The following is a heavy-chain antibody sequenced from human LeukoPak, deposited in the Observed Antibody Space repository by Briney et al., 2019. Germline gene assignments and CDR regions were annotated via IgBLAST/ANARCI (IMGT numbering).Heavy chain of an antibody. Sequence: GGSLRLSCAASGFTFSSYAMSWVRQAPGKGLEWVSAISNSGGSTYYADSVKGRFTISRDNSKNTLYLQMNSLRAEDTAVYYCAKDSGRYGDSADYWGQGTLVTVSP. CDR2: ISNSGGST. D-gene: IGHD4-17*01. J-gene: IGHJ4*02. V-gene: IGHV3-23*01. CDR3: AKDSGRYGDSADY. CDR1: GFTFSSYA.